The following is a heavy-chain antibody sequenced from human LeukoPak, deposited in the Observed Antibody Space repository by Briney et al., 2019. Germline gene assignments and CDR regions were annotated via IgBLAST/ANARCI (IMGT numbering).Heavy chain of an antibody. CDR1: GGSISSGGYY. CDR3: ARVPLNVHHSSSWYSYYMDV. Sequence: SQTLSLTCTVSGGSISSGGYYWSWIRQPPGKGLEWIGYIYHSGSTYYNPSLKSRVTISVDTSKNQFSLKLSSVTAADTAVYYCARVPLNVHHSSSWYSYYMDVWGKGTTVTVSS. J-gene: IGHJ6*03. CDR2: IYHSGST. D-gene: IGHD6-13*01. V-gene: IGHV4-30-2*01.